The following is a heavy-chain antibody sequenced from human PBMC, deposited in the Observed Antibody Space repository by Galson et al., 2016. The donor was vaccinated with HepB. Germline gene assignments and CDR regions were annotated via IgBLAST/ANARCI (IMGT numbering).Heavy chain of an antibody. CDR2: ISTSGIT. D-gene: IGHD5-24*01. CDR1: GGSISSGTYY. J-gene: IGHJ4*02. Sequence: TLSLTCTISGGSISSGTYYWNWIRQPAGKGQEWIGRISTSGITDYNPSPKSRVSISLDTSKNQFSLRLSSVTAPDTAVYHCAREVVATMRRFFDYFEYWGQGALVTVSS. V-gene: IGHV4-61*02. CDR3: AREVVATMRRFFDYFEY.